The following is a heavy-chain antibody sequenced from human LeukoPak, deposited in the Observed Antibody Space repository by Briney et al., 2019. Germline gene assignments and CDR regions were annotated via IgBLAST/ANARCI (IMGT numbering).Heavy chain of an antibody. J-gene: IGHJ4*02. CDR3: ARRRYGYGYYFDY. CDR1: GDPISSGDYY. D-gene: IGHD5-18*01. V-gene: IGHV4-61*02. Sequence: SETLSLTCTVSGDPISSGDYYWSWIRQPAGKGLEWIGRISSSGSTNYNPSLKSRVTISVDTSKNQFSLKLSSVTAADTAVYYCARRRYGYGYYFDYWGQGTLVTVSS. CDR2: ISSSGST.